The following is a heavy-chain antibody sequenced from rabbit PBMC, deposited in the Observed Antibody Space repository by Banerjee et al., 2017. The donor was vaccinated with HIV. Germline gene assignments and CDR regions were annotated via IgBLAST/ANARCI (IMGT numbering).Heavy chain of an antibody. CDR1: GFSFSGTYY. V-gene: IGHV1S45*01. Sequence: QEQLVESGGGLVQPEGSLTLTCTASGFSFSGTYYISWVRQAPGKGLEWIGYISRGNTDYASWAIGRFTVSKTSSTTVTLQMTSLTAADTATYFCARGVLGIGDPYDLWGPGTLDTVS. D-gene: IGHD6-1*01. CDR3: ARGVLGIGDPYDL. CDR2: ISRGNT. J-gene: IGHJ6*01.